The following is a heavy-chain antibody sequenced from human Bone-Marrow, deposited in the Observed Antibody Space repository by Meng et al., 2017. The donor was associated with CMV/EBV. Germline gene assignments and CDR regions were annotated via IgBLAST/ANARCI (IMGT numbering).Heavy chain of an antibody. V-gene: IGHV3-7*01. D-gene: IGHD1-1*01. J-gene: IGHJ6*02. CDR2: IKQDGSLK. Sequence: GESLKISCVASGFTFSTDWMNWVRQAPGKGLEWVANIKQDGSLKNYADSVRGRFTISRDNAKNSLYLQMNSLRAEDTAVYYCARGGNDAYYYYYYGMDVWGQGTTVTVSS. CDR3: ARGGNDAYYYYYYGMDV. CDR1: GFTFSTDW.